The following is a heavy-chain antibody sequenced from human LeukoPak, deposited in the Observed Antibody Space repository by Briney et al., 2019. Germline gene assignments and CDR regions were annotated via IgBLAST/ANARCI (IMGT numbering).Heavy chain of an antibody. J-gene: IGHJ2*01. D-gene: IGHD6-19*01. V-gene: IGHV3-23*01. CDR2: ISGSGGST. CDR1: GFTFSSYG. Sequence: GGSLRLSCAASGFTFSSYGMHWVRQAPGKGLEWVSVISGSGGSTYYADSVKGRFTISRDDSRNTLYLQMNSLRAEDTAVYYCTKAGAVAGSNWYFDLWGRGTLVTVSS. CDR3: TKAGAVAGSNWYFDL.